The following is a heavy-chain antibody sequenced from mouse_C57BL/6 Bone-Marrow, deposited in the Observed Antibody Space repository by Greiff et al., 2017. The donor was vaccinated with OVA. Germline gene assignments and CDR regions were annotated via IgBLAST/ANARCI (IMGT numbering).Heavy chain of an antibody. CDR2: IDPENGDT. D-gene: IGHD4-1*01. CDR3: TTRTGCV. Sequence: EVQLQQSGAELVRPGASVKLSCTASGFNIKDDYMHWVKQRPEQGLEWIGWIDPENGDTEYASKFQGKATITADTSSNTAYLQLSSLPSEDTAVYYCTTRTGCVWGTGTTVTVSS. V-gene: IGHV14-4*01. J-gene: IGHJ1*03. CDR1: GFNIKDDY.